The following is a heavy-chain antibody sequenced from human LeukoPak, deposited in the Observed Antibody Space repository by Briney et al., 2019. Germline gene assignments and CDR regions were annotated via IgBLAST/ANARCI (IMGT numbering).Heavy chain of an antibody. J-gene: IGHJ5*02. CDR3: ARVAIAAAQGRGSFNWFDP. D-gene: IGHD6-13*01. CDR2: INSDGSST. Sequence: PGGSLRLSCAASGFTFSSYGMHWVRQAPGEGLVWVSRINSDGSSTSYADSVKGRFTISRDNAKNTLYLQMNSLRAVDTAVYYCARVAIAAAQGRGSFNWFDPWGQGTLVTVSS. V-gene: IGHV3-74*01. CDR1: GFTFSSYG.